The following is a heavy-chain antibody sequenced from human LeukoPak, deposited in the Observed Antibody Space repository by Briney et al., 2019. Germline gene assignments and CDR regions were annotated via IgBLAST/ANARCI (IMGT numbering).Heavy chain of an antibody. CDR3: ARDPIGYDSSGYLNWFDP. V-gene: IGHV1-2*02. CDR2: INPNSGGT. J-gene: IGHJ5*02. D-gene: IGHD3-22*01. CDR1: GYTFTGYN. Sequence: ASVKVSCKASGYTFTGYNMHWVRQAPGQGLEWMGWINPNSGGTNYAQKFQGRVTMTRDTSISTAYMELSRLRSDDTAVYYCARDPIGYDSSGYLNWFDPWGQGTLVTVSS.